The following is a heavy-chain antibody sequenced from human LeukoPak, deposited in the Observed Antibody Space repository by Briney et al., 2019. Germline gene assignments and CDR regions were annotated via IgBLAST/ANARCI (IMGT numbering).Heavy chain of an antibody. CDR2: IKQDGSEK. CDR3: ATASGTYTSSY. V-gene: IGHV3-7*01. J-gene: IGHJ4*02. Sequence: PGGSLRLSCAASGFTFSSYWMSWVRQAPGKGLEWVANIKQDGSEKYYVDSVKGRFTISRDNAENSLYLQMNSLRAEDTAVYYCATASGTYTSSYWGQGTLVTVSS. CDR1: GFTFSSYW. D-gene: IGHD1-26*01.